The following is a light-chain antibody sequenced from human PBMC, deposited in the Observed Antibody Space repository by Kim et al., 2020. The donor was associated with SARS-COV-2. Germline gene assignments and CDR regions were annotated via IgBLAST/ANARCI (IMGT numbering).Light chain of an antibody. Sequence: RVTISCSGSSSNIGSNYVYWYQQLPGTAPKLLIYRNNQRPSGVPDRLSGSKSGTSASLAISGLRSEDEANYYCATWDDSLSGSWVFGGGTQLTVL. CDR2: RNN. CDR3: ATWDDSLSGSWV. V-gene: IGLV1-47*01. J-gene: IGLJ3*02. CDR1: SSNIGSNY.